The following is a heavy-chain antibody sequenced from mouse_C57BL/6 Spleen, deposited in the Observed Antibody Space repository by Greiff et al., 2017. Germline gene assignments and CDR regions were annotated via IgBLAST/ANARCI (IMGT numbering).Heavy chain of an antibody. CDR2: IYPSDSET. D-gene: IGHD1-1*02. Sequence: QVQLQQPGAELVRPGSSVKLSCKASGYTFTSYWLDWVKQRPGQGLAWIGNIYPSDSETHYNQKFKDKATLTVDKSSSTAYMQLSSLTSEDSAVYYCARLVSGAMDYWGQGTSGTVSS. CDR3: ARLVSGAMDY. V-gene: IGHV1-61*01. CDR1: GYTFTSYW. J-gene: IGHJ4*01.